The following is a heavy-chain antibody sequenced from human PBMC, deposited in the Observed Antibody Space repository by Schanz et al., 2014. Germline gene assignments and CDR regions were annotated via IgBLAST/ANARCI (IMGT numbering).Heavy chain of an antibody. V-gene: IGHV3-72*01. D-gene: IGHD3-9*01. CDR2: VRKKEFSDDTE. CDR1: GFAVDNYY. CDR3: VREGSTTPVAGLRSFDWLGRFDY. J-gene: IGHJ4*02. Sequence: EVQLVASGGGLVQPGGSLRLSCAASGFAVDNYYMSCVRQAPGRGLEWVGRVRKKEFSDDTEEYAASVRGRFTISRDDSKNVVNLQMNGLKTEDTAMYYCVREGSTTPVAGLRSFDWLGRFDYWGQGALVTVSS.